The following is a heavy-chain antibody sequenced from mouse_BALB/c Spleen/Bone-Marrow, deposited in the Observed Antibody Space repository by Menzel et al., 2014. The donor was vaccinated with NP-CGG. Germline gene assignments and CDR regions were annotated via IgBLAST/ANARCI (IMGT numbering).Heavy chain of an antibody. Sequence: VKLVESGPGLVAPSQSLSITCTVSGFSLTAYGVSWVRQPPGKGLEWLGMIRGDGTTDYNSALRSRLSISKDNSKSQVFLKMNSLQADDIARYYCARFTTVVPFDYWGQGTTLTVS. CDR1: GFSLTAYG. V-gene: IGHV2-6-7*01. CDR3: ARFTTVVPFDY. J-gene: IGHJ2*01. D-gene: IGHD1-1*01. CDR2: IRGDGTT.